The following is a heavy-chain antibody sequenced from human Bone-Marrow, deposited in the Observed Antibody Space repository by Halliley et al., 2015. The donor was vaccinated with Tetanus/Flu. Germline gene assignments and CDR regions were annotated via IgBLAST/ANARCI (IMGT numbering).Heavy chain of an antibody. CDR1: GYSFTTYW. CDR2: IYPGDSDT. D-gene: IGHD6-13*01. J-gene: IGHJ4*02. CDR3: AALIAASHFTDY. V-gene: IGHV5-51*01. Sequence: VQLVQSGAEVKKPGESLRISCKGSGYSFTTYWIGWVRQEPGKGLELMGIIYPGDSDTRYSPSFQGQVIISADKSVNTAYLQWSTLKASDTAMYYCAALIAASHFTDYWGPGTLVTVSS.